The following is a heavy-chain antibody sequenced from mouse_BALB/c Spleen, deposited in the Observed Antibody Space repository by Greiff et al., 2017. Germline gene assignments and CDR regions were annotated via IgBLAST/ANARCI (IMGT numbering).Heavy chain of an antibody. CDR2: ISSGGST. V-gene: IGHV5-6-5*01. CDR1: GFTFSSYA. Sequence: EVKLMESGGGLVKPGGSLKLSCAASGFTFSSYAMSWVRQTPEKRLEWVASISSGGSTYYPDSVKGRFTISRDNARNILYLQMSSLRSEDTAMYYCARGLDWYFDVWGAGTTVTVSS. CDR3: ARGLDWYFDV. J-gene: IGHJ1*01. D-gene: IGHD4-1*01.